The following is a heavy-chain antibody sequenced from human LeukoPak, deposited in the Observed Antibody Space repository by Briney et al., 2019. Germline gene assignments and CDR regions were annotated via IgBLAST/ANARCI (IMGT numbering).Heavy chain of an antibody. J-gene: IGHJ3*02. V-gene: IGHV2-70*11. Sequence: SGPALVKPTQTLTLTCTFSGFSLSTSGMCVSWIRQPPGKALEWLARIDWDDDKYYSTSLKTRLTISKDTSKNQVVLTMTNMDPVDTATYYCARNRLEPYNDAFDIWGQGTMVTVSS. CDR2: IDWDDDK. CDR3: ARNRLEPYNDAFDI. CDR1: GFSLSTSGMC. D-gene: IGHD5-24*01.